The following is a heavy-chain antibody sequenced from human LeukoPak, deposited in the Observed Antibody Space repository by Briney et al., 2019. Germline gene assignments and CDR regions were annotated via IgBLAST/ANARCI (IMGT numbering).Heavy chain of an antibody. CDR2: ISGSGGST. CDR1: GLTVSNNY. Sequence: PGGSLRLSCAASGLTVSNNYMSWVRQAPGKGLEWVSAISGSGGSTYYADSVKGRFTISRDNSKNTLYLQMNSLRAEDTAVYYCAKDMGYYGDYYFDYWGQGTLVTVSS. J-gene: IGHJ4*02. CDR3: AKDMGYYGDYYFDY. D-gene: IGHD4-17*01. V-gene: IGHV3-23*01.